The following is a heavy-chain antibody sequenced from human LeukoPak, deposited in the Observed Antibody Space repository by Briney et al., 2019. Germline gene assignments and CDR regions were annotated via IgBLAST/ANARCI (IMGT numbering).Heavy chain of an antibody. J-gene: IGHJ4*02. CDR1: RGSISSYY. D-gene: IGHD6-13*01. CDR3: ARLMFGGIGAADPVGVSVTRLYYFDY. CDR2: IYYSGST. Sequence: SETLSLTCTVSRGSISSYYCSWIRQPPGKGLECIGDIYYSGSTNNNPPPKSRVTLSLDTPTNTFSLKLSALTAAVTAVYYCARLMFGGIGAADPVGVSVTRLYYFDYWGQGTLVTVSS. V-gene: IGHV4-59*08.